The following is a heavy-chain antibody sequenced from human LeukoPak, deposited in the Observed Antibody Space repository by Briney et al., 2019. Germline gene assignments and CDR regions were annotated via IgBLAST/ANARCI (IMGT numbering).Heavy chain of an antibody. D-gene: IGHD1/OR15-1a*01. J-gene: IGHJ4*02. CDR2: ISSSGSTT. V-gene: IGHV3-48*03. CDR3: ATMGEQIGEAYFDY. CDR1: GFTFSSYE. Sequence: AGGSLRLSCADSGFTFSSYEMNWVRQAPGKGLEWVSYISSSGSTTYYADSVKGRFTSSRDNAKNSLYLEMNSLRADDTAVYYCATMGEQIGEAYFDYWGQGTLVTASA.